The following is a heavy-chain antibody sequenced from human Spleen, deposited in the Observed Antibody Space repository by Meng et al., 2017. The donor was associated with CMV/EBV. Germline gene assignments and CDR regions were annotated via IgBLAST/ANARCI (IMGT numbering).Heavy chain of an antibody. J-gene: IGHJ6*02. Sequence: ASVKVSCKASGYTFTGYYMHWVRQAPGQGLEWMGWINPNSGGTNYAQKFQGRVTMTTDTSTSTAYMELRSLRSDDTAVYYCARDERELPYEYSILMDVWGQGTTVTVSS. CDR2: INPNSGGT. CDR3: ARDERELPYEYSILMDV. V-gene: IGHV1-2*02. CDR1: GYTFTGYY. D-gene: IGHD6-6*01.